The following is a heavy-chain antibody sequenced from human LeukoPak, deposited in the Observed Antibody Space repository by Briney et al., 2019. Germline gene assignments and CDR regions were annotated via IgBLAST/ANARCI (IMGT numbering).Heavy chain of an antibody. CDR2: ISYDGSNK. D-gene: IGHD2-2*01. Sequence: GGSLRLSCAASGFTFSSYAMHWVRQAPGKGLEWVAVISYDGSNKYYADSVKGRFTISRDNSKNTLYLQMNSLRAEDTAVYYCAKDGGYQLLKSVHFDYWGQGTLVTVSS. CDR3: AKDGGYQLLKSVHFDY. V-gene: IGHV3-30-3*01. J-gene: IGHJ4*02. CDR1: GFTFSSYA.